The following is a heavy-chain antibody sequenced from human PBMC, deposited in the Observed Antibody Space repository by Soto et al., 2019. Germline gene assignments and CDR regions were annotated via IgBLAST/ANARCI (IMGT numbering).Heavy chain of an antibody. Sequence: GGSLRLSCAASGFAFNTIAMHWVRQAPGKGLEWVAAIWGDGSTEKYADSVKGRFTISRDNSKNRVYLQLNSLRAEDTAVYFCARSGECSAANCYLRGPFDYWGQGSQVTVSS. CDR3: ARSGECSAANCYLRGPFDY. CDR1: GFAFNTIA. V-gene: IGHV3-33*01. J-gene: IGHJ4*02. D-gene: IGHD2-15*01. CDR2: IWGDGSTE.